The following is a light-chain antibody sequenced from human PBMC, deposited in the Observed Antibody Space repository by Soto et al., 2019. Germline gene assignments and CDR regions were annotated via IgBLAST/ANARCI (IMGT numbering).Light chain of an antibody. CDR2: DAS. CDR3: QQYLSSPPYG. J-gene: IGKJ2*03. V-gene: IGKV3-20*01. Sequence: EIVLTQSPGTLSLSPGERATLSCRASQTISSYLAWYQHKPGQAPRLLIYDASNRATDIPDRFSGSGSGTVFTLTIGRLEPEDFAVYYCQQYLSSPPYGFGQGTKLEIK. CDR1: QTISSY.